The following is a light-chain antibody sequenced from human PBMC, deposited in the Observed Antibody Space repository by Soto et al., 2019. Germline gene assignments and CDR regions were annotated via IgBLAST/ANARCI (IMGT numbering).Light chain of an antibody. CDR3: VSLAGPVWV. J-gene: IGLJ3*02. CDR1: SSDIGGYDH. V-gene: IGLV2-8*01. Sequence: QSALTQPPSVSGSPGQSVTISCTGTSSDIGGYDHVSWYRQDPGKAPNVIIYEVTNRPSVVPDRFSGSKAVNTASLTVFGLQAEDETNYCCVSLAGPVWVFGGGTKLTVL. CDR2: EVT.